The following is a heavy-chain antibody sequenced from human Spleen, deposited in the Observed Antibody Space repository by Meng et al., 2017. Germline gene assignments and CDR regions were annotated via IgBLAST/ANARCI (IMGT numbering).Heavy chain of an antibody. CDR3: ARDVSSSWYLRYFDL. V-gene: IGHV3-30*04. D-gene: IGHD6-13*01. CDR2: ISYDESNK. Sequence: GESLKISCAASGFTFSSYTMHWVRQAPGKGLEWVAVISYDESNKYSADSVKGRFTISRDNSKNTLYLQMNSLRAEDTAVYYCARDVSSSWYLRYFDLWGRGTLVTVSS. J-gene: IGHJ2*01. CDR1: GFTFSSYT.